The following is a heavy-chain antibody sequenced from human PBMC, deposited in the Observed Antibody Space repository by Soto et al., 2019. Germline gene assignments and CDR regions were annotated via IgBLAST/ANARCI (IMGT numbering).Heavy chain of an antibody. V-gene: IGHV3-23*01. J-gene: IGHJ3*02. D-gene: IGHD6-19*01. CDR3: AKTANGWFSAFDI. CDR2: ISGSGGTT. Sequence: EVQLLESGGGLVQPGGSLRLSCAASGFTFSSYAMSWVRQAPGKGLEWVSVISGSGGTTYYADSVKGRFTFSRDNSKNTLYLQMNSVRAEDTAVYYCAKTANGWFSAFDIWGQGTMVTVSS. CDR1: GFTFSSYA.